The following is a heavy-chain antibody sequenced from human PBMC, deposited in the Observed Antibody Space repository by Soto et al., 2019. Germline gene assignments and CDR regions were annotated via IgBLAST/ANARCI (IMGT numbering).Heavy chain of an antibody. CDR2: IYKSATT. V-gene: IGHV4-30-4*01. CDR1: GDSISNLDYF. J-gene: IGHJ5*01. D-gene: IGHD7-27*01. Sequence: SETLSLTCSVSGDSISNLDYFWAWIRQPPGQALEYIGYIYKSATTYYNPSVESRVAISVDTSKSQFSLNVTSVTAADTAVYFCARGRYCLTGRCFPNWFDSWGQGALVTSPQ. CDR3: ARGRYCLTGRCFPNWFDS.